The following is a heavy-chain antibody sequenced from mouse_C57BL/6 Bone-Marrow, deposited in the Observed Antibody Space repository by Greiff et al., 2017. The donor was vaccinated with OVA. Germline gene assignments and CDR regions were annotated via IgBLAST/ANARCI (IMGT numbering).Heavy chain of an antibody. CDR3: ARGNFGSSFYAMDY. D-gene: IGHD1-1*01. V-gene: IGHV14-3*01. Sequence: VHVKQSVAELVRPGASVKLSCTASGFNIKNTYMHWVKQRPEQGLEWIGRIDPANDNTKYAPKFQGKATMTADTSSNTAYLQLSRLSSEDTAVYCCARGNFGSSFYAMDYWGQGTSVTVSS. CDR1: GFNIKNTY. CDR2: IDPANDNT. J-gene: IGHJ4*01.